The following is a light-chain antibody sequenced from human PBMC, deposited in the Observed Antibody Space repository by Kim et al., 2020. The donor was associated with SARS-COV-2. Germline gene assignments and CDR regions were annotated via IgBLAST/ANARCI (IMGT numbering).Light chain of an antibody. CDR3: QQRSDWPT. J-gene: IGKJ1*01. Sequence: LSLSPGERATLSCRASQNIRVYLGWYQQKPGQAPRLLIYDASNRATGIPARFSGSGSGTDFTLTISSLEPEDFAVYYCQQRSDWPTFGQGTKLEI. CDR2: DAS. CDR1: QNIRVY. V-gene: IGKV3-11*01.